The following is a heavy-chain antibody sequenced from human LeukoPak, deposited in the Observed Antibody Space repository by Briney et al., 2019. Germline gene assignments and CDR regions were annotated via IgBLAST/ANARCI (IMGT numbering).Heavy chain of an antibody. CDR2: ISSSDNTI. V-gene: IGHV3-48*04. J-gene: IGHJ6*02. CDR3: AAGPTYYYYYHMDV. D-gene: IGHD6-13*01. Sequence: HAGGSLRLSCSASGFTFSTYSMNWVRQAPGKGLEWVSYISSSDNTIYYADSVKGRFTISRDNANNSLYLQMNSLRAEDTAVYYCAAGPTYYYYYHMDVWGQGTTVTVSS. CDR1: GFTFSTYS.